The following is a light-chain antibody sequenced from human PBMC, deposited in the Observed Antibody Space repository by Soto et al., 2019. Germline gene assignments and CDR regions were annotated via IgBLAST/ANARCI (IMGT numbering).Light chain of an antibody. CDR2: DAS. V-gene: IGKV3-15*01. CDR1: ENAYGN. CDR3: QHGKT. Sequence: EIVMTQSPVTLSVSPGEGASLSCRASENAYGNVAWYQQKPGQAPRLLIYDASTRATDIPARFSGSGSGTEFTLTISSLQSADFAVYFCQHGKTFGQGTKVDIK. J-gene: IGKJ1*01.